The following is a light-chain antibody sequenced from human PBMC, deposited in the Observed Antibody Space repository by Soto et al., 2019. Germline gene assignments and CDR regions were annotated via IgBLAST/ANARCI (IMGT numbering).Light chain of an antibody. CDR1: QSVSSSY. J-gene: IGKJ4*01. Sequence: EIVLTQSPGTLSLSPGERATLSCRASQSVSSSYLAWYQQKPGQAPRLIIYGASSRATGIPDRFSGSGSGTDFTLTISRLEPEDFAVYYCHQYDNSPLTFGGGTKVEIK. CDR2: GAS. V-gene: IGKV3-20*01. CDR3: HQYDNSPLT.